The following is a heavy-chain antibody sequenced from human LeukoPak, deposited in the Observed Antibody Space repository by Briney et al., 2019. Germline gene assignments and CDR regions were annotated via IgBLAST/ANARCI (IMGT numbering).Heavy chain of an antibody. Sequence: PSETLSLTCTVSGGSISSYYWSWIRQPPRKGLEWIGYIYYSGNTNYNPSLKSRVTMSVDTSKNQFSLKLNSVTAADTAVYYCARDLCSSTSCYLFDYWGQGTLVTVSS. V-gene: IGHV4-59*12. J-gene: IGHJ4*02. D-gene: IGHD2-2*01. CDR3: ARDLCSSTSCYLFDY. CDR1: GGSISSYY. CDR2: IYYSGNT.